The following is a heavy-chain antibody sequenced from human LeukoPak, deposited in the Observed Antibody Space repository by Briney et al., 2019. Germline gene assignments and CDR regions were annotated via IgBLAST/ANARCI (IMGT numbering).Heavy chain of an antibody. J-gene: IGHJ4*02. D-gene: IGHD1-26*01. V-gene: IGHV1-24*01. CDR2: FDPEDGET. CDR3: ATTPRGGSYYFDY. Sequence: ASVKVSCKVSGYTLTELSMHWGRQAPGKGLEWMGGFDPEDGETIYAQKFQGRVTMTEDTSTDTAYMELSSLRSEDTAVYYCATTPRGGSYYFDYWGQGTLVTVSS. CDR1: GYTLTELS.